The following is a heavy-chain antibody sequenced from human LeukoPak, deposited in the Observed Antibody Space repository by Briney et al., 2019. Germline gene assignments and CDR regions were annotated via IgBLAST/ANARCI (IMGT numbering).Heavy chain of an antibody. CDR1: GFTFTTYA. Sequence: GGSLRLSCAASGFTFTTYAMNWVRQAHGKGLELVSSISSTGSHISYADSVKGRFTISRDNAKNSLYLQMNSLRAEDTAVYYCARDSYGDYFYDYWGQGTLVTVSS. CDR3: ARDSYGDYFYDY. V-gene: IGHV3-21*01. CDR2: ISSTGSHI. D-gene: IGHD4-17*01. J-gene: IGHJ4*02.